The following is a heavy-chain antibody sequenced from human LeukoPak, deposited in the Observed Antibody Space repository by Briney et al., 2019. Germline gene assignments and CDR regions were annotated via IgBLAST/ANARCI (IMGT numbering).Heavy chain of an antibody. J-gene: IGHJ4*02. V-gene: IGHV4-4*07. CDR2: IYTSGST. CDR3: ARGPDYSDSSGYFKY. D-gene: IGHD3-22*01. CDR1: GGSISGYY. Sequence: SETLSLTCTVSGGSISGYYWGWIRQPAGKGLEWMGRIYTSGSTNYNPSLRSRVSISVDKSKNQFSLILSSLTAADTAVYYCARGPDYSDSSGYFKYWGQGTLVTVSS.